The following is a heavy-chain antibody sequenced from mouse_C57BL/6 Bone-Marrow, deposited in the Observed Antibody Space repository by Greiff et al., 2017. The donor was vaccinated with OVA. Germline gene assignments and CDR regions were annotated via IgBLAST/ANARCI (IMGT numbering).Heavy chain of an antibody. J-gene: IGHJ2*01. D-gene: IGHD2-1*01. CDR2: INPNNGGT. Sequence: EVQLQQSGPELVKPGASVKISCKASGYTFTDYYMNWVKQSHGQSLEWIGDINPNNGGTSYNQKFKGKATLTVEKSSSTAYMELRSLTSEDSAVYYCARWGYDGPSLGYWGQGTTLTVSS. CDR3: ARWGYDGPSLGY. V-gene: IGHV1-26*01. CDR1: GYTFTDYY.